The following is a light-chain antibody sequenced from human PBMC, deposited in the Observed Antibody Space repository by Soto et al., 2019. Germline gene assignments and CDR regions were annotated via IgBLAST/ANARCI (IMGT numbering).Light chain of an antibody. V-gene: IGKV1-5*01. Sequence: DIPLTQTPSTLSASVGDEVTITCRASQTISRWLAWYQQKPGRAPKLLIYDASTLESGVPSRFSGSGSETEFTLTISRLQPDDFATYFCHSRAFGQGTRLDIK. CDR2: DAS. CDR3: HSRA. CDR1: QTISRW. J-gene: IGKJ5*01.